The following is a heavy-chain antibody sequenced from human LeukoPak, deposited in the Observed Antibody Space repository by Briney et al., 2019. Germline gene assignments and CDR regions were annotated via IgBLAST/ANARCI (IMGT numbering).Heavy chain of an antibody. D-gene: IGHD6-13*01. CDR1: GFTVSSNY. J-gene: IGHJ4*02. CDR2: IYSDGST. Sequence: GGSLRLSCAASGFTVSSNYMSWVRQAPGKGPEWVSVIYSDGSTYYADSVKGRFTISRDTSKNTLYLQMNSLRTEDTAVYYCARDLAAGGTYPHYWGQGTLVSVSS. V-gene: IGHV3-53*01. CDR3: ARDLAAGGTYPHY.